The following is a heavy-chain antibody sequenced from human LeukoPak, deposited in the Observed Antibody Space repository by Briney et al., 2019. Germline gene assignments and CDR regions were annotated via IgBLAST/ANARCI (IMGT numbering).Heavy chain of an antibody. CDR1: GFTFSDYY. CDR2: ISSSGSTI. Sequence: GGSLRLSCAASGFTFSDYYMSWIRPAPGKGLGWVSYISSSGSTIYYADSVKGRFTISRDNAKNSLYLQMNSLRAEDTAVYCCARDPVVNTRAPNRDDYWGQGTLVTIST. J-gene: IGHJ4*02. V-gene: IGHV3-11*01. D-gene: IGHD3-22*01. CDR3: ARDPVVNTRAPNRDDY.